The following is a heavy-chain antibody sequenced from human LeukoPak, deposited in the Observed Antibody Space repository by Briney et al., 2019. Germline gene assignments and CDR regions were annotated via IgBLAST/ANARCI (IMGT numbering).Heavy chain of an antibody. CDR1: GFTVSSNY. CDR3: ARDRREYSGNYFDY. D-gene: IGHD1-26*01. Sequence: GGSLRLSCAASGFTVSSNYMSWVRQAPGKGLEWVSVIYIGGSTYYADSVKGRFTISIDNSKNTLYPQMNSLRAEDTAVYYCARDRREYSGNYFDYWGQGTLVTVSS. V-gene: IGHV3-53*01. J-gene: IGHJ4*02. CDR2: IYIGGST.